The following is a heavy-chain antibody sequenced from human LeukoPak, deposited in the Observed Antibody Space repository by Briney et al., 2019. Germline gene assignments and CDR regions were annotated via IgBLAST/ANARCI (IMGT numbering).Heavy chain of an antibody. CDR2: IIPIFGTA. Sequence: SVKVSCKASGGTFSSYAISWVRQAPGQGLEWMGGIIPIFGTANYAQKFQGRVTITADESTSTAYMELSSLRSEDTAVYYCARVPDCSGGSCYGYYGMDVWGQGTTVTVSS. V-gene: IGHV1-69*13. J-gene: IGHJ6*02. CDR1: GGTFSSYA. CDR3: ARVPDCSGGSCYGYYGMDV. D-gene: IGHD2-15*01.